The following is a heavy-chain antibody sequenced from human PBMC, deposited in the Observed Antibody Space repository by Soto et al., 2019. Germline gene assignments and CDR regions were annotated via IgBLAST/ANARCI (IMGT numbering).Heavy chain of an antibody. V-gene: IGHV3-30*18. Sequence: QVQLVESGGGVVQPGRSLRLSCAASGFIFSNYGMHWVRQAPGKGLEWVAIISYDGSKKYYADSVKGRFTISRDNSKNTLYLQMNSLRGEDTAVYYCAKLPSGGSSSMAFDIWGQGTMVTVSS. CDR2: ISYDGSKK. CDR1: GFIFSNYG. CDR3: AKLPSGGSSSMAFDI. D-gene: IGHD6-6*01. J-gene: IGHJ3*02.